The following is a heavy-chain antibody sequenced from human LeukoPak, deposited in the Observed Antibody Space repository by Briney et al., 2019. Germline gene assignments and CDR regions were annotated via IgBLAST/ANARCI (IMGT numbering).Heavy chain of an antibody. J-gene: IGHJ4*02. CDR2: INTNTGNP. D-gene: IGHD5-18*01. CDR1: GYTFTSYT. V-gene: IGHV7-4-1*02. CDR3: ATGYSYGRGLYYFDY. Sequence: ASVKVSCKASGYTFTSYTMNWVRQAPGQGLEWMGWINTNTGNPTYAQGLTGRFVFSLDTSVSTAYLQISSLRAEDSAVYYCATGYSYGRGLYYFDYWGQGTLVTVSS.